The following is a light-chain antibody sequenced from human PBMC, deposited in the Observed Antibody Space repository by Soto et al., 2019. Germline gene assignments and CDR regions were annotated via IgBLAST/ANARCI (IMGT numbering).Light chain of an antibody. J-gene: IGKJ1*01. CDR1: QSVSSY. V-gene: IGKV3-11*01. Sequence: EIVLTQSPATLSLSPGERATLSRRASQSVSSYLAWYQQKPGQAPRLLIYDASNRATGIPARFSGSGSGTDFTLTISSLEPEDFAVYYCQQYNNWPPGTFGQGTKVGIK. CDR3: QQYNNWPPGT. CDR2: DAS.